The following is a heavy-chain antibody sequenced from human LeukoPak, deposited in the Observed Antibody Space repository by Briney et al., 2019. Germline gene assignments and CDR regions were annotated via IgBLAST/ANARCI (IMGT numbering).Heavy chain of an antibody. CDR2: IYYSGST. CDR3: ARVTVWSGYYFDY. V-gene: IGHV4-59*01. Sequence: SETLSLTCTVSGGSISSYYWTWIRQPPGKGLEWIGYIYYSGSTNYNPSLKSRVTISVDTSKNQFSLKLSSVTAADTAVYYCARVTVWSGYYFDYWGQGTLVTVSS. CDR1: GGSISSYY. D-gene: IGHD3-3*01. J-gene: IGHJ4*02.